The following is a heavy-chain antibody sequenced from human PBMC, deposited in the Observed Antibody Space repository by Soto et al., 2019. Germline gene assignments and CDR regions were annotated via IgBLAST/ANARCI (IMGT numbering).Heavy chain of an antibody. CDR3: ARTYSSGWRYYYGMDF. J-gene: IGHJ6*02. Sequence: ASVKVSCKASGGTFSSYAISWVRQAPGQGLEWMGGIIPIFGTANYAQKFQGRVTITADESTSTAYMELSSLRSEDTAVYYCARTYSSGWRYYYGMDFWGQRTTVTVSS. CDR2: IIPIFGTA. D-gene: IGHD6-19*01. V-gene: IGHV1-69*13. CDR1: GGTFSSYA.